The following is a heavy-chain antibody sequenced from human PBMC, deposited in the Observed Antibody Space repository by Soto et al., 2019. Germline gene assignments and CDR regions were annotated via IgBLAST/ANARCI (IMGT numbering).Heavy chain of an antibody. J-gene: IGHJ4*02. V-gene: IGHV4-34*01. D-gene: IGHD6-13*01. CDR1: GGSFSGYY. CDR2: INHSGST. Sequence: QVQLQQWGAGLLKPSETLSLTCAVYGGSFSGYYWSWIRQPPGKGLEWIGEINHSGSTNYNPSLKSRVTISVDTSKNQFSLKLSSVTAADTAVYYCARSESSSWYGIDYWGQGTLVTVSS. CDR3: ARSESSSWYGIDY.